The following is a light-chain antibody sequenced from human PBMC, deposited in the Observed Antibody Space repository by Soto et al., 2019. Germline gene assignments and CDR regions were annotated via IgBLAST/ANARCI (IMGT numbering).Light chain of an antibody. J-gene: IGKJ1*01. CDR3: QQYNSYS. CDR2: GAS. CDR1: QSVSSSY. Sequence: EIVLTQSPGTLSLSPGERATLSCRASQSVSSSYLAWYQQKPGQAPRLLIYGASSRATGIPDRFSGSGSGTEFTLTISSLQPDDFATYHCQQYNSYSFGQGTKVDI. V-gene: IGKV3-20*01.